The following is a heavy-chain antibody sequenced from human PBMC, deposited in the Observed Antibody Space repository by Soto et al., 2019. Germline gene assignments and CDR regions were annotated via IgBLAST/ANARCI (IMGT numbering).Heavy chain of an antibody. D-gene: IGHD2-2*01. CDR1: GGSFSGYY. J-gene: IGHJ5*02. CDR3: ARHRLGYCSSTSCPANWFDP. Sequence: SETLSLTCAVYGGSFSGYYWSWIRQPPGKGLEWIGEINHSGSTNYNPSLKSRVTISVDTSKNQFSLKLSSVTAADTAVYYCARHRLGYCSSTSCPANWFDPWGQGTLVTVSS. CDR2: INHSGST. V-gene: IGHV4-34*01.